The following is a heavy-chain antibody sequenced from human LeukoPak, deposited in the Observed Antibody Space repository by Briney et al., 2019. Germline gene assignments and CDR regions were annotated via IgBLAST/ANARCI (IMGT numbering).Heavy chain of an antibody. CDR2: ISSSSSYI. J-gene: IGHJ6*03. CDR3: ARDAARSWAYYYYYMDV. Sequence: GGSLRLSCAASGFTFTNYAMHWVRQAPGKGLEWVSSISSSSSYIYYADSVKGRFTVSRDNAKNSLYLQMNSLRAEDTAVYYCARDAARSWAYYYYYMDVWGKGTTVTVSS. V-gene: IGHV3-21*01. D-gene: IGHD6-13*01. CDR1: GFTFTNYA.